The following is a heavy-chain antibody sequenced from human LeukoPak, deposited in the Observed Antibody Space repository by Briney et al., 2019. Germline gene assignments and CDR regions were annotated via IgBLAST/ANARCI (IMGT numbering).Heavy chain of an antibody. CDR1: GGSFSGYY. D-gene: IGHD3-9*01. CDR3: ARTVRYFDWSPPYGMDV. J-gene: IGHJ6*04. CDR2: IYYSGST. Sequence: PSETLSLTCAVYGGSFSGYYWSWIRQPPGKGLEWIGYIYYSGSTNYNPSLKSRVTISVDTSKNQFSLKLSSVTAAGTAVYYCARTVRYFDWSPPYGMDVWGKGTTVTVSS. V-gene: IGHV4-59*01.